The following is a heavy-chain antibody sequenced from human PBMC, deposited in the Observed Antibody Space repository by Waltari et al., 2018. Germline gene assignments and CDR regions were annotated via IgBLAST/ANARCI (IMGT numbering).Heavy chain of an antibody. Sequence: QVQLQESGPGLVKPSETLSLTCAVSGYSISSGYYWGWIRQPPGKGLEWIGSIYHSGSTYYNPSLKSRVTISVDTSKNQFSLKLSSVTAADTAVYYCARDLTIFGVVHFAFDIWGQGTMVTVSS. J-gene: IGHJ3*02. V-gene: IGHV4-38-2*02. CDR3: ARDLTIFGVVHFAFDI. D-gene: IGHD3-3*01. CDR1: GYSISSGYY. CDR2: IYHSGST.